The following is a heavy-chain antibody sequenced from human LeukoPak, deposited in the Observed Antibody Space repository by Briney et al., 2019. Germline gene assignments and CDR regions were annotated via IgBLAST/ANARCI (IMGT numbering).Heavy chain of an antibody. CDR1: AFTFSTYG. Sequence: GGSLRLSCAASAFTFSTYGMHWVRQAPGKGVEWVSSISSSSNYIDYADSVKGRFTISRDNAKNSLYLQMNSLRAEDTAVYYCARETWIDYWGQGTLVTVSS. CDR2: ISSSSNYI. CDR3: ARETWIDY. J-gene: IGHJ4*02. D-gene: IGHD5-12*01. V-gene: IGHV3-21*06.